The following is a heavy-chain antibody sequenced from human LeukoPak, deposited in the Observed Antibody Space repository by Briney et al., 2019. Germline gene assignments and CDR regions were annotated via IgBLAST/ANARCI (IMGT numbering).Heavy chain of an antibody. D-gene: IGHD3-10*01. CDR1: GDSLSNYY. Sequence: SSETLALLCSVSGDSLSNYYGSWIRQPADKGLEWIGRIYSSGSTNYNPSLSSRATMSVVTSKNQFSLKLNSVTAADTAVYYCARSPVVRGVVAFDYWGQGTLVTVSS. V-gene: IGHV4-4*07. CDR3: ARSPVVRGVVAFDY. J-gene: IGHJ4*02. CDR2: IYSSGST.